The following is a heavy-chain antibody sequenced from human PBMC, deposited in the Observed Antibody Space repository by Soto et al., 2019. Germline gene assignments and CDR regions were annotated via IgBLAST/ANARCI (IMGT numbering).Heavy chain of an antibody. V-gene: IGHV1-18*01. CDR1: GYAFTTYG. Sequence: QVHLVQSGAEVKKPGASVKVSCKGSGYAFTTYGITWVRQAPGQGLEWMGWISAHNGNTNYAQKLQGRVTVTRDTSTSTAYMELRSLSSDVTAVYYCARGRYGDYWGQGGRVTVSS. D-gene: IGHD1-1*01. CDR2: ISAHNGNT. CDR3: ARGRYGDY. J-gene: IGHJ4*02.